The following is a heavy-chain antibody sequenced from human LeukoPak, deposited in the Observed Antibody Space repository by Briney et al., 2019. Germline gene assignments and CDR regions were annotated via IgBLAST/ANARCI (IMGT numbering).Heavy chain of an antibody. D-gene: IGHD3-16*02. CDR3: ARTTYYDYVWGSYRLDY. Sequence: GGSLRLSCAASGFTFSSNSMNWVRQAPGKGLEWVSYISSTGGTIYYADSMKGRFSISRDNSKNTLYLQMNSLRAEDTAVYYCARTTYYDYVWGSYRLDYWGQGTLVTVSS. CDR1: GFTFSSNS. V-gene: IGHV3-48*01. J-gene: IGHJ4*02. CDR2: ISSTGGTI.